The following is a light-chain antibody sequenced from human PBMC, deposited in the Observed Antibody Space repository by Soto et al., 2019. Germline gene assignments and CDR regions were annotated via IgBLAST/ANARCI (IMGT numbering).Light chain of an antibody. V-gene: IGKV3-20*01. CDR2: GAS. Sequence: EVVLTQSPGTLSLSPGERATLSCRASQSVDSSYLAWYQQKAGQPPRLVIFGASNRATGIPDRFSGSGSGTEFTLTISRLEPEDFAVYYCQQYGGSPRYTFGQGTRLEIK. CDR1: QSVDSSY. J-gene: IGKJ2*01. CDR3: QQYGGSPRYT.